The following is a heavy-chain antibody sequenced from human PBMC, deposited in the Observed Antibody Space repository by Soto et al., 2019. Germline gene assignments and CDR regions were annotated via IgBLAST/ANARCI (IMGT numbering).Heavy chain of an antibody. CDR1: GFSVRSGSYY. D-gene: IGHD5-18*01. J-gene: IGHJ4*02. CDR3: ALHTAMVTRFDY. CDR2: IYYSGST. Sequence: SETLSLTCTFSGFSVRSGSYYWSWIRQPPGKGLEWIGYIYYSGSTNYNPSLKSRVTISVDTSKNQFSLKLSSVTAADTAVYYCALHTAMVTRFDYWGQGTLVTVSS. V-gene: IGHV4-61*01.